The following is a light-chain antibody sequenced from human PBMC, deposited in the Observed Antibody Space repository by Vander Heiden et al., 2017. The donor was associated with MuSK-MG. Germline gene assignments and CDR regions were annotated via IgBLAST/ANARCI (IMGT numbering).Light chain of an antibody. CDR1: QDISNY. CDR3: QQYDNLSIT. J-gene: IGKJ5*01. V-gene: IGKV1-33*01. Sequence: DSQMTQSPPSLSASVGDRVTITCQATQDISNYLNWYQQKPGNAPKLLLYDASNLETGVPSRFSGSRSGTAFTFPISSLLPADIATYYCQQYDNLSITFGQGTRLEIK. CDR2: DAS.